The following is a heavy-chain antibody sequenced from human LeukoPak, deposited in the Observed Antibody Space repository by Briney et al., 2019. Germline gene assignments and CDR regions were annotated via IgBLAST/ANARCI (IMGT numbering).Heavy chain of an antibody. Sequence: SVKVSCKASGGTFSSYAISWVRQAPGQGLEWLGGIIPIFGTANYAQKFQGRVTITADESTSTAYMELSSLRSEDTAVYYCARSPYGDYAYFDYWGQGTLVTVSS. CDR1: GGTFSSYA. J-gene: IGHJ4*02. V-gene: IGHV1-69*01. CDR3: ARSPYGDYAYFDY. CDR2: IIPIFGTA. D-gene: IGHD4-17*01.